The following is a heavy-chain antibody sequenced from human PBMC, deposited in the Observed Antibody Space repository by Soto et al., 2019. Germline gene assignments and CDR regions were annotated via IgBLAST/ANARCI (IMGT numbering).Heavy chain of an antibody. J-gene: IGHJ4*01. CDR1: GYSISSGPY. D-gene: IGHD3-10*01. CDR3: ARVHVMVVDGSTFDY. CDR2: IYHGGTT. Sequence: SETRCLTSTLSGYSISSGPYWAWIRQPPGKGPEWIASIYHGGTTFYNPSLKSRITVSVDTSNNQFSLTLTSVTAEDTAVSYCARVHVMVVDGSTFDYWRQGTPNTASS. V-gene: IGHV4-38-2*02.